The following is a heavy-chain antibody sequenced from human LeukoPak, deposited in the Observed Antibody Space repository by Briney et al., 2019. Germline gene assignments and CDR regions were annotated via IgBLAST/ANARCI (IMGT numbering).Heavy chain of an antibody. D-gene: IGHD3-10*01. Sequence: ASVKVSCKASGYTFTSAYMHWVRQAPGQGLEWMGIINPSGGSTTYAQKFQGRVTMTRDVSTSTVYMELSSLRSEDTAVYYCARDRGGSGSYDAFDIWGQGTMVTVSS. J-gene: IGHJ3*02. CDR3: ARDRGGSGSYDAFDI. CDR2: INPSGGST. CDR1: GYTFTSAY. V-gene: IGHV1-46*01.